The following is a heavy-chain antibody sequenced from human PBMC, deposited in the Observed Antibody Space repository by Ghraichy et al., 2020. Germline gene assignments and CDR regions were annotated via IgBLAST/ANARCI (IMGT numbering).Heavy chain of an antibody. Sequence: GGSLRLSCAASGFTFTNYAVNWVRQAPGKGLEWVSAIGASGDTTYYADSVRGRFTISGDNSKNTLYLQMNSLRAEDTAVYYCVKVSIRGVTYYYFDSWGQGTLVTVS. D-gene: IGHD3-10*01. J-gene: IGHJ4*02. V-gene: IGHV3-23*01. CDR1: GFTFTNYA. CDR3: VKVSIRGVTYYYFDS. CDR2: IGASGDTT.